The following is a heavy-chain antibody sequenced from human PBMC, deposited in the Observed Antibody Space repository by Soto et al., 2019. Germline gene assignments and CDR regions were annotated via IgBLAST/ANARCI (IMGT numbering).Heavy chain of an antibody. CDR3: TRVPDYSTAYYYGMDV. D-gene: IGHD4-4*01. CDR1: GYTFTSYA. CDR2: INAGNGNT. J-gene: IGHJ6*02. Sequence: ASVKVSCKASGYTFTSYAMHWVRQAPGQRLEWMGWINAGNGNTKYSQKFQGRVTITRDTSASTAYMELSSLRSEDTAVYYCTRVPDYSTAYYYGMDVWGQGTTVTVSS. V-gene: IGHV1-3*01.